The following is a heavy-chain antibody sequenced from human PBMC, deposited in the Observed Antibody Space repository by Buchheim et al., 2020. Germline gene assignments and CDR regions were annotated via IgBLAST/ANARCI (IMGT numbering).Heavy chain of an antibody. J-gene: IGHJ4*02. V-gene: IGHV3-30-3*01. CDR3: ARGRATSDTAAAGYYFDY. D-gene: IGHD6-13*01. CDR1: RFTFSAYA. Sequence: QVQLVESGGGVVQPGRSLRLSCAASRFTFSAYAMHWVRQAPGKGLEWVALISYDGSNKYYADSVKGRFTISRDNSKNPLYLRMNSLRAEDTAVFYCARGRATSDTAAAGYYFDYWGQGTL. CDR2: ISYDGSNK.